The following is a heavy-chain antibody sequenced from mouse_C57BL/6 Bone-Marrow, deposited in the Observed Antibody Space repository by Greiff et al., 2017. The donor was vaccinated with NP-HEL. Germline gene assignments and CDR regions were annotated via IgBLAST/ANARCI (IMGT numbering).Heavy chain of an antibody. V-gene: IGHV1-69*01. CDR3: ARPTVVATD. J-gene: IGHJ2*01. D-gene: IGHD1-1*01. CDR2: IDPSDSYT. CDR1: GYTFTSYW. Sequence: VQLQQPGAELVMPGASVKLSCKASGYTFTSYWMHWVKQRPGQGLEWIGEIDPSDSYTNYNQKFKGKSTLTVDKSSSTAYMQLSSLTSEDSAVYYCARPTVVATDWGQGTTLTVSS.